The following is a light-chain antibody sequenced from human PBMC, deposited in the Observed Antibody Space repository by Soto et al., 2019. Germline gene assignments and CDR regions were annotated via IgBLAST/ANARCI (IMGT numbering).Light chain of an antibody. CDR2: KAS. CDR1: QSISSW. CDR3: QQYQNYWT. Sequence: DIQMTQSPSTLSASIGDRVIITCRASQSISSWLAWYQAKPGKAPKLLIYKASNLGSGVPSRFSGSGSGTEFTHTISSLQPDDFATYYCQQYQNYWTFGQGTKVEI. J-gene: IGKJ1*01. V-gene: IGKV1-5*03.